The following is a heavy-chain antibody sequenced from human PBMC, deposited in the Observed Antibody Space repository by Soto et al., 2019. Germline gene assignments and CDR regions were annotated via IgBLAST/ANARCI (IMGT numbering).Heavy chain of an antibody. D-gene: IGHD2-15*01. V-gene: IGHV3-23*01. Sequence: EVQLLESGGGLVQPGGSLSLSCAASGFPFSSNPMSWVRQAPGKGLEWVSAISGSGGRTYYADSVKGRFTISRDNSKNTLYLQMNSLRAEDTAVYYCAKDRSFGYCSGGSCYPDAFDIWGQGTMVTVSS. J-gene: IGHJ3*02. CDR1: GFPFSSNP. CDR3: AKDRSFGYCSGGSCYPDAFDI. CDR2: ISGSGGRT.